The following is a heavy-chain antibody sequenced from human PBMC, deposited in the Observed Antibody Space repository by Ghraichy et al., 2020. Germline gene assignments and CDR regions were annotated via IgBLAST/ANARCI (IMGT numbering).Heavy chain of an antibody. CDR1: GGSFSGYY. D-gene: IGHD3-22*01. V-gene: IGHV4-34*01. J-gene: IGHJ4*02. CDR2: INHSGST. Sequence: SETLSLTCAVYGGSFSGYYWSWIRQPPGKGLEWIGEINHSGSTNYNPSLKSRVTISVDTSKNQFSLKLSSVTAADTAVYYCARGPSTPTVVVNPFDYWGQGTLVTVSS. CDR3: ARGPSTPTVVVNPFDY.